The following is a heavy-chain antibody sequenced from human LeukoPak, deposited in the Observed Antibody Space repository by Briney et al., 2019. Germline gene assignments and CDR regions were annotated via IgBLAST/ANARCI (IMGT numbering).Heavy chain of an antibody. CDR2: VNLNSGGT. D-gene: IGHD5-12*01. J-gene: IGHJ4*02. CDR1: GYTFTGYY. Sequence: GASVKVSCNTSGYTFTGYYMHWVRQAPGQGLEWMGSVNLNSGGTNYAQKFQGRVTMTRDTSISTAYMELSRLRSDDTAVYYCARDPGYSGYDGKGDYWGQGTLVTVSS. V-gene: IGHV1-2*02. CDR3: ARDPGYSGYDGKGDY.